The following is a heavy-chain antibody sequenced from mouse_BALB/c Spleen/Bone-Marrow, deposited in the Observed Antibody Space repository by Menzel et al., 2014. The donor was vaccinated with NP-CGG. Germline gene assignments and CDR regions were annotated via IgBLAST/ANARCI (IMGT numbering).Heavy chain of an antibody. CDR1: GFTFSTFG. Sequence: EVNVVESGGGLVQPGGSRKLSCAASGFTFSTFGMHWVRQAPEKGLEWVAYISSGSRTIYYADTVKGRFTISRDNPKNTLFLQMTSLRSEDTAMYYCARSPNFVTYAMGYWGQGTSVTVSS. CDR3: ARSPNFVTYAMGY. J-gene: IGHJ4*01. D-gene: IGHD4-1*01. CDR2: ISSGSRTI. V-gene: IGHV5-17*02.